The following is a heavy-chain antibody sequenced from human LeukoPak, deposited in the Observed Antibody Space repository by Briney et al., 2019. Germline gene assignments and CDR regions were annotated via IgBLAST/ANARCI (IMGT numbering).Heavy chain of an antibody. Sequence: PSETLSLTCTVSGGSISSSSYYWGWIRQPPGKGLEWIGSIYYSGSTYYNPSLKSRVTISVDTSKNQFSLKLSSVTAADTAVYYCARQSTAMVDNYVDYWGQGTLVTVSS. V-gene: IGHV4-39*01. CDR3: ARQSTAMVDNYVDY. CDR2: IYYSGST. J-gene: IGHJ4*02. CDR1: GGSISSSSYY. D-gene: IGHD5-18*01.